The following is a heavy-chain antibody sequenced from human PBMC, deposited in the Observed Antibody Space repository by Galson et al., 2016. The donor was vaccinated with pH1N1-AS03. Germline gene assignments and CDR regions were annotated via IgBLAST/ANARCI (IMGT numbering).Heavy chain of an antibody. CDR2: IKNNNDNT. D-gene: IGHD2/OR15-2a*01. Sequence: SVKVSCKASGYTFSNYGITWVRQAPGQGLQWMGWIKNNNDNTIYGQNFQGRVTLTTDPSTNTAYMELKNLRSDDTGVYYCARAFEEYLLREGKSDFDYWGQGTLVTVSS. V-gene: IGHV1-18*01. CDR1: GYTFSNYG. J-gene: IGHJ4*02. CDR3: ARAFEEYLLREGKSDFDY.